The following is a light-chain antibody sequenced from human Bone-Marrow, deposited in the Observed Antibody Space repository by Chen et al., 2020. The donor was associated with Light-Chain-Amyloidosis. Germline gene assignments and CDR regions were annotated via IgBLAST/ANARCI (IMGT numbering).Light chain of an antibody. CDR2: DVS. Sequence: QSALTQPRSVSGSPGQSVTIPCTGTSTDVGGYKYVSWYQQHPGRAPKLMIYDVSKRPSGVPDRFSGSKSGNTASLTISGLQAEDEADYYCSSYAGMYTYVFGTGTEVTVL. CDR1: STDVGGYKY. CDR3: SSYAGMYTYV. V-gene: IGLV2-11*01. J-gene: IGLJ1*01.